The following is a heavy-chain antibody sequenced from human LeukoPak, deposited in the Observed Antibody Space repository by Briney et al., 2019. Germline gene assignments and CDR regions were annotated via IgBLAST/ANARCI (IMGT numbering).Heavy chain of an antibody. CDR3: ARHLNDYGDQGSGDY. CDR1: GYTFTSYW. CDR2: IHPGDSDT. V-gene: IGHV5-51*07. Sequence: HGESLKISCKGSGYTFTSYWIGWVHQMAGKGLEWMGIIHPGDSDTRYSPSFEGQVTISADKSFSTAYLQWSSLKASDTAMYYCARHLNDYGDQGSGDYWGQGTLVTVSS. J-gene: IGHJ4*02. D-gene: IGHD4-17*01.